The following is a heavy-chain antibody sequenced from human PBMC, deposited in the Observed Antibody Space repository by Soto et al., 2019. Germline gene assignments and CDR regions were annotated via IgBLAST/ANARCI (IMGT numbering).Heavy chain of an antibody. Sequence: ASVKVSCKASGYTFTSYYMHWVRQAPGQGLEWMGIFNPRGGSTSYAQKFQGRVTMTEDTSTDTAYMELSSLRSDDTAVYYCATDRHDILTGYYVKFDYWGQGTLVTVSS. CDR2: FNPRGGST. CDR1: GYTFTSYY. V-gene: IGHV1-46*01. CDR3: ATDRHDILTGYYVKFDY. J-gene: IGHJ4*02. D-gene: IGHD3-9*01.